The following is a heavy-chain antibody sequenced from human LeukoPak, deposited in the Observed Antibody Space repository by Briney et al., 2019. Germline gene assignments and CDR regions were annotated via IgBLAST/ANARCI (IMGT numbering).Heavy chain of an antibody. CDR1: GFTFSNIW. V-gene: IGHV3-7*02. Sequence: VGSLRLSCAASGFTFSNIWMSWVRQAPGKGLEWVANIKHDGSETNYVDSVKGRFTISRDNAKNSLHLQMNSLRAEDTAVYYCAKNGGPHGMDVWGQGTTVTVSS. CDR2: IKHDGSET. J-gene: IGHJ6*02. CDR3: AKNGGPHGMDV. D-gene: IGHD3-10*01.